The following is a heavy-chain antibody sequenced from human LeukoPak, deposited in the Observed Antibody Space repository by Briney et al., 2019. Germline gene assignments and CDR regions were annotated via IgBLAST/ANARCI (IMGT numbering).Heavy chain of an antibody. J-gene: IGHJ4*02. Sequence: GGSLRLSCAASGFTLSYAWMNWVRQAPGKGLEWISHISSSGRTMYYADSVKGRFTISRDNAKNSLYLQMNSLRAEDTAVYYCARLGSLCRNGVCYGGWGQGILVTVSS. CDR1: GFTLSYAW. V-gene: IGHV3-48*04. CDR2: ISSSGRTM. D-gene: IGHD2-8*01. CDR3: ARLGSLCRNGVCYGG.